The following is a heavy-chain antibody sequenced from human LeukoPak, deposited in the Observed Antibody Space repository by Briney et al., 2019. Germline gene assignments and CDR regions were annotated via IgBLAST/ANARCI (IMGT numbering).Heavy chain of an antibody. D-gene: IGHD3-22*01. CDR1: GFTFSSYA. CDR2: ISGSGGST. J-gene: IGHJ4*02. Sequence: PGGSLRLSCAASGFTFSSYAMSWVRQAPGKGLEWVSAISGSGGSTYYADSVKGRFTISRDNSKNTLYLQMNSLRAEDTAVYYCATEMSGYYLGEYYFDYWGQGTLVTVSS. CDR3: ATEMSGYYLGEYYFDY. V-gene: IGHV3-23*01.